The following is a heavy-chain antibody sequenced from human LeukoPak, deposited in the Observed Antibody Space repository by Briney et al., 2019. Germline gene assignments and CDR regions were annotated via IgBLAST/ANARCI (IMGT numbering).Heavy chain of an antibody. D-gene: IGHD1-26*01. CDR1: GFTFSSYA. J-gene: IGHJ4*02. Sequence: GGSLRLSRAASGFTFSSYAMSWVRQAPGKGLEWVSAISGSGGSTYYADSVKGRFTICRDNSKNTLYLQMNSLRAEDTAVYYCAKGPSGQLPYYFDYWGQGTLVTVSS. CDR2: ISGSGGST. CDR3: AKGPSGQLPYYFDY. V-gene: IGHV3-23*01.